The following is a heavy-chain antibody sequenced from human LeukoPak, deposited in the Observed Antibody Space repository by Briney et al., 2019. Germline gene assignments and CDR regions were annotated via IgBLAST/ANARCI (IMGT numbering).Heavy chain of an antibody. V-gene: IGHV1-2*02. CDR3: ARKHETELAEFDY. D-gene: IGHD1-14*01. Sequence: ASVKVSCKASGYTFTGYYMHWVRQVPGQGLQWMGWINPNSGATNYAQKFQGRVTMTRDTSISTAYMELRSLRSDDTAVYYCARKHETELAEFDYWGQGSLVTVSS. CDR1: GYTFTGYY. CDR2: INPNSGAT. J-gene: IGHJ4*02.